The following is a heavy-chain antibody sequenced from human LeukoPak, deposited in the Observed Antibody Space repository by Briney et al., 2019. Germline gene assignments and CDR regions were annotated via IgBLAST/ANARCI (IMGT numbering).Heavy chain of an antibody. J-gene: IGHJ4*02. Sequence: PGGSLRLSCAASGFTFSSYGMSWVRQAPGKGLEWVSAISGSGGSTYYADSVKGRFTISRDNSKDTLYLQMNSLRAEDTAVYYCARKPFYGSGIGHWGQGTLVTVSS. D-gene: IGHD3-10*01. V-gene: IGHV3-23*01. CDR2: ISGSGGST. CDR3: ARKPFYGSGIGH. CDR1: GFTFSSYG.